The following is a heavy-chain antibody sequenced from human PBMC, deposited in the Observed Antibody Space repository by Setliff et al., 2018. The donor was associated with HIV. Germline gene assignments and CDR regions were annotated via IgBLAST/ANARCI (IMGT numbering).Heavy chain of an antibody. Sequence: SETLSLTCTVSGGSVSSGSYYWSWIRQPPGKGLEWIGYIYYSGSTNYNPALKSRVTISVDTSKNQFSLKLSSVTAADTAVYYCARGAELLWFGELHNIPYFDYWGQGTLVTVSS. CDR1: GGSVSSGSYY. D-gene: IGHD3-10*01. J-gene: IGHJ4*02. CDR2: IYYSGST. CDR3: ARGAELLWFGELHNIPYFDY. V-gene: IGHV4-61*01.